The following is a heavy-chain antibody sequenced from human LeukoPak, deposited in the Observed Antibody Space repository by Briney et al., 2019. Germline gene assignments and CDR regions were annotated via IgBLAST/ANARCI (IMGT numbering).Heavy chain of an antibody. Sequence: SVKVSCKASGGTFSSYAISWVRQAPGQGLEWMGGIIPIFGTANYAQKFQGRVTITTDESTSTAYMELSSLRSEDTAVYYYATLERWPNPWDFQHWGQGTLVTVSS. J-gene: IGHJ1*01. V-gene: IGHV1-69*05. CDR1: GGTFSSYA. D-gene: IGHD5-24*01. CDR2: IIPIFGTA. CDR3: ATLERWPNPWDFQH.